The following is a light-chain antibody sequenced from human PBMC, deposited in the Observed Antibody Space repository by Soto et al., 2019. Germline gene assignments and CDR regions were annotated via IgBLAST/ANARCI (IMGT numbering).Light chain of an antibody. CDR2: GAL. CDR3: QHYGSAPYT. CDR1: QSVSSID. Sequence: EIVLTQSPGTLSLSLGERATLSCRASQSVSSIDLAWYQKKPGQAPRLLIYGALSRATGIPDRFSGSGSGTDYTLTISRLEPEDFAVYYCQHYGSAPYTFGQGTKLEIK. J-gene: IGKJ2*01. V-gene: IGKV3-20*01.